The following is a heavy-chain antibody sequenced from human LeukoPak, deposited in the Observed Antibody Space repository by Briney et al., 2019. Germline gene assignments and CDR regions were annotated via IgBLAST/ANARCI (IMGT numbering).Heavy chain of an antibody. D-gene: IGHD4-17*01. J-gene: IGHJ4*02. V-gene: IGHV4-34*01. CDR1: GGPFSGYY. Sequence: SETLSVTCAVYGGPFSGYYWSWIRQPPGKGLEWIGEINHSGSTNYNPSLKRRVTISVDTSKNQFSLKLSSVTAADTAVYYCARSDYGDYEGQYYFDYWGQGTLVTVSS. CDR3: ARSDYGDYEGQYYFDY. CDR2: INHSGST.